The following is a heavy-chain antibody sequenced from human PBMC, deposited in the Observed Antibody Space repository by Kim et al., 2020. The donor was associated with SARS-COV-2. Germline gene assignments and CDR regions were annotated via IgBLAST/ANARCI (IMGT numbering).Heavy chain of an antibody. Sequence: ASVKVSCKASGYTFTDYYMHWVRQAPGQRPEWMGRIKPNSGGTDYAQQFQGRVTITSDTSISTVYMELGSLMSDDTAIYYCTREAVPVGTATAAIFWGPGTPVTVSS. J-gene: IGHJ4*02. D-gene: IGHD2-2*01. CDR3: TREAVPVGTATAAIF. V-gene: IGHV1-2*06. CDR1: GYTFTDYY. CDR2: IKPNSGGT.